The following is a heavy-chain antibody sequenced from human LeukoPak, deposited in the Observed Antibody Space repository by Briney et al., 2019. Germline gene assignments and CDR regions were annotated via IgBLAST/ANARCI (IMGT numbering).Heavy chain of an antibody. V-gene: IGHV4-59*01. CDR2: IYYSGSI. Sequence: ASETLSLTCTVSGGSISSYYWSWIRQPPGKGLEWIGYIYYSGSINYNPSLKSRVTISVDTSKNQFSLKLSSVTAADTAVYYCARADYYGSGSYYAFDYWGQGTLVTVSS. CDR3: ARADYYGSGSYYAFDY. CDR1: GGSISSYY. J-gene: IGHJ4*02. D-gene: IGHD3-10*01.